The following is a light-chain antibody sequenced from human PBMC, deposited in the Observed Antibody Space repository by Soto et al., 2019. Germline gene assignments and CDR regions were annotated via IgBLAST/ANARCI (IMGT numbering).Light chain of an antibody. V-gene: IGKV4-1*01. CDR3: QQYYSTPLT. CDR2: WAS. Sequence: DFVMTQSPDSLAVSLGERATFNCKSSQSVLYSSNNKNYLAWYQQKPGQPPKLLIYWASTRESGVPDRFSGSGSGADFTLTISSLQAEDVAVYYCQQYYSTPLTFGGGTKVEIK. CDR1: QSVLYSSNNKNY. J-gene: IGKJ4*01.